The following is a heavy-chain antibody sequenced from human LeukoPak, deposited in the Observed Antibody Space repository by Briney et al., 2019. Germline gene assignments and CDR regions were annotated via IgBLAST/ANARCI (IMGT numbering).Heavy chain of an antibody. D-gene: IGHD5-18*01. J-gene: IGHJ4*02. Sequence: SETLSLTCAVYGGSFSGYYWSWIRQPPGKGLEWIGEINHSGSTNYNPSLKSRVTISVDTSKNQFSLKLSSVTAADTAVYYCARLGAAMVTSGDYWGQGTLVTVSS. V-gene: IGHV4-34*01. CDR1: GGSFSGYY. CDR2: INHSGST. CDR3: ARLGAAMVTSGDY.